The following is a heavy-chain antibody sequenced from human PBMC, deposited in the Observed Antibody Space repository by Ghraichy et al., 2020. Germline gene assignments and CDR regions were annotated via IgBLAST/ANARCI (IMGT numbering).Heavy chain of an antibody. J-gene: IGHJ6*02. CDR3: AGESSGYYYGGEGGMDV. D-gene: IGHD3-22*01. CDR1: GFTVSSKY. CDR2: IYTGDIT. V-gene: IGHV3-53*01. Sequence: GGSLRLSCVAAGFTVSSKYMTWVRQAPGKGLEWVSVIYTGDITDYADSMKGRFTISRDNSKNTLSLQMNSLRDEDTAVYYCAGESSGYYYGGEGGMDVWGQGTTVTVSS.